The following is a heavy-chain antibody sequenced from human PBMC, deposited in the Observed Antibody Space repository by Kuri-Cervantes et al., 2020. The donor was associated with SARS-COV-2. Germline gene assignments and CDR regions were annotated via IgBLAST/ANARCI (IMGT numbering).Heavy chain of an antibody. CDR2: IIPIFGTA. D-gene: IGHD6-6*01. CDR1: GGTFSSYA. Sequence: SVKVSCKASGGTFSSYAISWVRQAPGQGLEWMGGIIPIFGTANYAQKFQGRVTITTDVSTSTAYMELSSLRSEDTAVYYCATYSSSSWHFDYWGQGTLVTVSS. J-gene: IGHJ4*02. V-gene: IGHV1-69*05. CDR3: ATYSSSSWHFDY.